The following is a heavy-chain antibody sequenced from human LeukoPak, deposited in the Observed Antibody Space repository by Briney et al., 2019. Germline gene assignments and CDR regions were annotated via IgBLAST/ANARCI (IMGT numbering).Heavy chain of an antibody. J-gene: IGHJ5*02. D-gene: IGHD3-10*01. Sequence: PSETLSLTCTVSGYSISSGYYWGWIRQPPGKGLEWIGSIYHSGRTFYNPSLKSRVTISVDTSKNQFSLKLSSVTAADTAVYYCARQAYQLLWFGELPENSFDPWGQGTLVTVSS. CDR1: GYSISSGYY. CDR2: IYHSGRT. V-gene: IGHV4-38-2*02. CDR3: ARQAYQLLWFGELPENSFDP.